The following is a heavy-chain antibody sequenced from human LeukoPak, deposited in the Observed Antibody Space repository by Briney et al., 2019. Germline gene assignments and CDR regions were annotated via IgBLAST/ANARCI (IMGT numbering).Heavy chain of an antibody. D-gene: IGHD3-3*01. CDR3: ARELATGIFGVPSWAFGY. J-gene: IGHJ4*02. CDR1: GYSISSGYY. CDR2: IYHSGST. V-gene: IGHV4-38-2*02. Sequence: SETLSLTCTVSGYSISSGYYWGWIRQPLGKGLEWIGSIYHSGSTYYNPSLKSRVTISVDTSKNQLSLKLSSVTAADTAVYYCARELATGIFGVPSWAFGYWGQGTLVTVSS.